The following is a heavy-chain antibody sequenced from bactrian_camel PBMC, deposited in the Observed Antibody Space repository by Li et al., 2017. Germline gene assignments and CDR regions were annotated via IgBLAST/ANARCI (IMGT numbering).Heavy chain of an antibody. V-gene: IGHV3S1*01. J-gene: IGHJ4*01. CDR2: TYTSSGEL. CDR1: GYYHSTYC. Sequence: HVQLVESGGGSVQAGGSLTLSCAVSGYYHSTYCIGWFRQAPGKEREGVAATYTSSGELYYADSVKDRFAISRDDTTRTFYLQMNNMKPDDTAMYYCAAARYCYSAHWPVGREVASGKGTQVTVS. D-gene: IGHD3*01.